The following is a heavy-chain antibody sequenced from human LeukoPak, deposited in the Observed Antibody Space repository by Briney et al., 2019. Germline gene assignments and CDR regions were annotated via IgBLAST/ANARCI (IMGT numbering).Heavy chain of an antibody. CDR2: ISSSSSYI. D-gene: IGHD3-10*01. Sequence: GGSLRLSCVASGFSFKTYEMNWVRQAPGKGLEWVSSISSSSSYIYYADSVKGRFTISRDNAKNSLYLQMNSLRAEDTAVYYCARDGSGSYYNRNWFDPWGQGTLVTVSS. V-gene: IGHV3-21*01. CDR1: GFSFKTYE. J-gene: IGHJ5*02. CDR3: ARDGSGSYYNRNWFDP.